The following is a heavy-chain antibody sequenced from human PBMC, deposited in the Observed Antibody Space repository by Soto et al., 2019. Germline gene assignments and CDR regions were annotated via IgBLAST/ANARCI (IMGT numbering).Heavy chain of an antibody. D-gene: IGHD3-9*01. CDR3: ARGHDILTGWKCTF. J-gene: IGHJ4*02. CDR1: GYDFTNYG. Sequence: QVRLVQSGAEVKKPGASVKVSCKTYGYDFTNYGINLVRQAPGQGLEWLGWISAYNGNIVYAQNFRCRATLTTDTSTGSAYMELRSLRSDDTAVYYCARGHDILTGWKCTFWGQGTLVTVSS. V-gene: IGHV1-18*01. CDR2: ISAYNGNI.